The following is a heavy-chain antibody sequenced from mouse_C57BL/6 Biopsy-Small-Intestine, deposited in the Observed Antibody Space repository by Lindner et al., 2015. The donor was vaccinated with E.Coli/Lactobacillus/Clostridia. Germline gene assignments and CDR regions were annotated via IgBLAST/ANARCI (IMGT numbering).Heavy chain of an antibody. D-gene: IGHD2-1*01. CDR1: GYAFSTYW. Sequence: VQLQESGAELVKPGASVKISCKTSGYAFSTYWMHWVKQRPGKGLEWIGQIYPGDGDTNYNGKFKGKATLTADKSSSTAYMQLSSLTSEDSAVYFCARSYGNSVDYWGQGTTLTVSS. CDR2: IYPGDGDT. CDR3: ARSYGNSVDY. V-gene: IGHV1-80*01. J-gene: IGHJ2*01.